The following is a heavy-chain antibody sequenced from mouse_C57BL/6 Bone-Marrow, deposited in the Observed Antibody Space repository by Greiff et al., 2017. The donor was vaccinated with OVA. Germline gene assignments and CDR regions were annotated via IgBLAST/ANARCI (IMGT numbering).Heavy chain of an antibody. J-gene: IGHJ2*01. D-gene: IGHD2-2*01. CDR3: ARESPFYGYAY. CDR2: ISDGGSYT. Sequence: EVQVVESGGGLVKPGGSLKLSCAASGFTFSSYAMSWVRQTPEKRLEWVATISDGGSYTYYPDNVKGRFTISRDNAKNNLYLQMSHLKSEDTAMYYCARESPFYGYAYWGQGTTLTVSS. V-gene: IGHV5-4*01. CDR1: GFTFSSYA.